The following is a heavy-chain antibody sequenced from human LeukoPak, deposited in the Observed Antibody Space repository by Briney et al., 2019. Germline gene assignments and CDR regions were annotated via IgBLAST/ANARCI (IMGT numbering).Heavy chain of an antibody. CDR1: GFTFSSYG. D-gene: IGHD1-26*01. V-gene: IGHV3-33*06. J-gene: IGHJ4*02. CDR2: IWYDGSNK. Sequence: GGSLRLSCAASGFTFSSYGMHWVRQAPGKGLEWVAVIWYDGSNKYYADSVKGRFTISRDNSKNTLYLQMNSLRAEDTAVYYCAKVHPSGSYYGGFDYWGQGTLVTVSS. CDR3: AKVHPSGSYYGGFDY.